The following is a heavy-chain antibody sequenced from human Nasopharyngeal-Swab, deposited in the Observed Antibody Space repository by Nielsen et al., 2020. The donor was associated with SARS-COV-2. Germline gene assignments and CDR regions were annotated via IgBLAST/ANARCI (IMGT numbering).Heavy chain of an antibody. Sequence: ASVKVSCKASGYTFTSYAMNWVRQAPGQGLEWMGIINPSGGSTSYAQKFQGRVTMTRDTSTSTVYMELSSLRSEDTAVYYCARDRGEAANYYDSSGSFDYWGQGTLVTVSS. J-gene: IGHJ4*02. V-gene: IGHV1-46*01. CDR3: ARDRGEAANYYDSSGSFDY. CDR2: INPSGGST. CDR1: GYTFTSYA. D-gene: IGHD3-22*01.